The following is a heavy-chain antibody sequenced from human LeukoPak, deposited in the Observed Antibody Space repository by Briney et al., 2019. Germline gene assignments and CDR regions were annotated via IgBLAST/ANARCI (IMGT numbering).Heavy chain of an antibody. V-gene: IGHV3-33*03. J-gene: IGHJ4*02. Sequence: HPGGSLRLSCAASGFTFSNYAMHWVRQAPGKGLEWVAAVWHGGNNKYYADSVKGRFIISRDNSMDILYLEMNSLRVEDTAVFYCAKDIGGSYSGLDYWGQGTLVTVSS. CDR3: AKDIGGSYSGLDY. D-gene: IGHD1-26*01. CDR2: VWHGGNNK. CDR1: GFTFSNYA.